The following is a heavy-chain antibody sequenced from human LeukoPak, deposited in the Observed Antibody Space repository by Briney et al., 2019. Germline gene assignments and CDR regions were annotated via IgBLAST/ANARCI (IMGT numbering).Heavy chain of an antibody. D-gene: IGHD3-9*01. CDR1: GFTLSSFG. Sequence: PGGSLRLSCAVSGFTLSSFGMSWVRQAPGKGLEWVSAISGSSGSTYYADAVKGRFTVSRDISKNTVFLQMNRLGADDTAMYHCAKDRFYDILTGYPDYWGQGTLVTVSS. V-gene: IGHV3-23*01. J-gene: IGHJ4*02. CDR3: AKDRFYDILTGYPDY. CDR2: ISGSSGST.